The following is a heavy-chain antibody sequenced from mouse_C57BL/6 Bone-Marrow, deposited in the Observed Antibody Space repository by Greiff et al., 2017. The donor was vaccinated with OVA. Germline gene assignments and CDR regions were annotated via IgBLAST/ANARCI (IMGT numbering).Heavy chain of an antibody. CDR3: ARSSYYYGSSYDY. V-gene: IGHV1-54*01. D-gene: IGHD1-1*01. J-gene: IGHJ2*01. Sequence: QVQLQQSGAELVRPGTSVKVSCKASGYAFTNYLIEWVKQRPGQGLEWIGVINPGSGGTNYNEKFKGKATLTADKSSSTAYMQLSSLTSEDSAVYFCARSSYYYGSSYDYWGQGTTLTVSS. CDR2: INPGSGGT. CDR1: GYAFTNYL.